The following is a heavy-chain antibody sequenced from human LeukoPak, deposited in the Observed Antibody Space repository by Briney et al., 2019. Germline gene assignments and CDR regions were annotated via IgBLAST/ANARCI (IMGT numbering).Heavy chain of an antibody. J-gene: IGHJ4*02. D-gene: IGHD1-26*01. Sequence: ASVKVSCKASGYTFTSYDINWVRQATGQGLEWMGWMNPNSGNTGYAQKFQGRVTMTRNTSISTAYMELSRLRSDDTAVYYCARASQWELPRYYFDYWGQGTLVTVSS. CDR1: GYTFTSYD. CDR3: ARASQWELPRYYFDY. CDR2: MNPNSGNT. V-gene: IGHV1-8*01.